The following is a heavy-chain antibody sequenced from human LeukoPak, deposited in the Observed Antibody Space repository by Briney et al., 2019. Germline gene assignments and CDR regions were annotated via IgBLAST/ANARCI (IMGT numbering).Heavy chain of an antibody. CDR2: ISWNSGSI. CDR3: AKDKGNSWYYFDS. CDR1: GFTFDDYA. J-gene: IGHJ4*02. D-gene: IGHD6-13*01. V-gene: IGHV3-9*01. Sequence: GGSLRLSCAASGFTFDDYAMHWVRQAPGKGLEWVSGISWNSGSIGYADSVKGRFTISRDNAKNSLHLQMNSLRAEDTALYYCAKDKGNSWYYFDSWGQGTLVTVSS.